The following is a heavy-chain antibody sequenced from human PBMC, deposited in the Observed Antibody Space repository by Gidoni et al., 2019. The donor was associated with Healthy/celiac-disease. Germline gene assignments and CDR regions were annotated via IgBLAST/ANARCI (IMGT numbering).Heavy chain of an antibody. Sequence: QLQLQESGPGLVKPSENLSLTCTVSGGSISSSSYYWGWIRQPPGKGLEWMGSIYYSGGTYYNPSLKSRVTISVDTAKNQFSRKLSSVTAADTAVYYCAREGATFGVASGWFDPWGQGTLVTVSS. J-gene: IGHJ5*02. V-gene: IGHV4-39*02. CDR3: AREGATFGVASGWFDP. CDR1: GGSISSSSYY. D-gene: IGHD3-3*01. CDR2: IYYSGGT.